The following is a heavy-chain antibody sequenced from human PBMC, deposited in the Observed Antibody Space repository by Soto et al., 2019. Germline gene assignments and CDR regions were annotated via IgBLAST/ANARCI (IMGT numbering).Heavy chain of an antibody. D-gene: IGHD5-18*01. V-gene: IGHV3-21*01. Sequence: EVQLVESGGGLVKPGGSLRLSCAASGFTFSTYSMNWVRQAPGKGLEWVSSISSSSGYIYYADSVKGRFTISRDDAKNPLSLQMNSLRAEDTAVYYWARVRSYSYGEGYGMDVWGQGTTVTVSS. CDR2: ISSSSGYI. J-gene: IGHJ6*02. CDR1: GFTFSTYS. CDR3: ARVRSYSYGEGYGMDV.